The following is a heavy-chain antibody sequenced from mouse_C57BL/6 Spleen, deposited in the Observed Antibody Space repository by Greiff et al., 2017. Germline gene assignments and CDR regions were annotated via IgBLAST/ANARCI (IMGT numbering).Heavy chain of an antibody. CDR2: ISSGGSYT. V-gene: IGHV5-6*01. CDR3: ARLLTGAMDY. D-gene: IGHD4-1*01. J-gene: IGHJ4*01. Sequence: EVQLVESGGDLVKPGGSLKLSCAASGFTFSSYGMSWVRQTPDKRLEWVATISSGGSYTYYPDSVKGRFTISRDNAKNTLYLQMSSLKSEDTAMYYCARLLTGAMDYWGQGTSVTVSS. CDR1: GFTFSSYG.